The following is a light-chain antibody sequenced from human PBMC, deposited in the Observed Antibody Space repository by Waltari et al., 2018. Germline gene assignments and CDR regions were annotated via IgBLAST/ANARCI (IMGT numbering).Light chain of an antibody. CDR2: AAP. V-gene: IGLV6-57*02. J-gene: IGLJ3*02. CDR3: QSYDVTNVM. CDR1: RGNLDSQF. Sequence: FVLTQPHSVSGSPGETVTISCTANRGNLDSQFVQWYQQRPGSAPTLVIHAAPQRPAWVPERFSGSLDRSSNSASLTISGLRAEDEADYYCQSYDVTNVMFGGGTRLTVL.